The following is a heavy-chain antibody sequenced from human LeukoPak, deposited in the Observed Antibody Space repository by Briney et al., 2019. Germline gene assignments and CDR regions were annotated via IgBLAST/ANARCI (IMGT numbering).Heavy chain of an antibody. J-gene: IGHJ5*02. Sequence: GGSLRLSCAASGFTFSNYGIQWVRQAPGKGREWVAFIRCDGSNKYYADYVKGRLTISRDNSKNPLYLQMNSLRAEDTAVYYCATWARLNISDPWGQGTLVTVSS. CDR1: GFTFSNYG. CDR2: IRCDGSNK. V-gene: IGHV3-30*02. D-gene: IGHD6-25*01. CDR3: ATWARLNISDP.